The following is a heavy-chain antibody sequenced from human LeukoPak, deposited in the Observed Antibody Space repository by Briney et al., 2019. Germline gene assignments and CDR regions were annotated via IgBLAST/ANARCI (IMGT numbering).Heavy chain of an antibody. J-gene: IGHJ4*02. CDR2: IYYSGST. Sequence: SETLSLTCAVYGGSFSSYYWGWIRQPPGKGLEWVGTIYYSGSTNYNPSLKSRLTISVDTSKNQFSLRLSSVTAADSAVYYCVRQSGFSMIVVVFDYWGQGTLVTVSS. V-gene: IGHV4-39*01. CDR3: VRQSGFSMIVVVFDY. D-gene: IGHD3-22*01. CDR1: GGSFSSYY.